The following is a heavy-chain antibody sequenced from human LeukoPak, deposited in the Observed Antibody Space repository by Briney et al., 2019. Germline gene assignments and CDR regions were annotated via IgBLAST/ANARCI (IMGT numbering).Heavy chain of an antibody. D-gene: IGHD2-8*01. V-gene: IGHV3-21*01. CDR1: GFTFSSCG. CDR2: ISSSSSYI. Sequence: GGSLRLSCAASGFTFSSCGMNWVRQAPGKGLEWVSSISSSSSYIYYADSVKGRFTISRDNAKNSLYLQMNSLRAEDTAVYYCARDGYCTNGVCYGWFDPWGQGTLVTVSS. CDR3: ARDGYCTNGVCYGWFDP. J-gene: IGHJ5*02.